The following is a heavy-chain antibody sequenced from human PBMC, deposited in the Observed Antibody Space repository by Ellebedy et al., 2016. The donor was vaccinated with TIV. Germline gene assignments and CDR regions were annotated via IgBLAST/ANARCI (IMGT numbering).Heavy chain of an antibody. J-gene: IGHJ4*02. V-gene: IGHV3-23*01. Sequence: GESLKISCAASGFTFSSYAMSWVRQAPGKGLEWVSAISGSGDSTYYADSVKGRLTIYRDNSKNTLYLQMNSLRAEDTAVYYCASGFQWGQGTLVTVSS. CDR2: ISGSGDST. CDR3: ASGFQ. D-gene: IGHD3-22*01. CDR1: GFTFSSYA.